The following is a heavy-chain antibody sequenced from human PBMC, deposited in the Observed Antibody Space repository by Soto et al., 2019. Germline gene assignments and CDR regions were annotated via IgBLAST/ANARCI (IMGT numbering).Heavy chain of an antibody. CDR2: INHSGST. CDR3: ARGPRRAAAGIMFDY. V-gene: IGHV4-34*01. Sequence: LSLTCAVYGGSFSGYYWSWIRQPPGKGLEWIGEINHSGSTNYNPSLKSRVTISVDTSKNQFSLKLSSVTAADTAVYYCARGPRRAAAGIMFDYWGQGTLVTVSS. D-gene: IGHD6-13*01. J-gene: IGHJ4*02. CDR1: GGSFSGYY.